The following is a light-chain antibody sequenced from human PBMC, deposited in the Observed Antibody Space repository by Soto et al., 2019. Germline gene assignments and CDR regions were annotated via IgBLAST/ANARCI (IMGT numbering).Light chain of an antibody. J-gene: IGKJ1*01. V-gene: IGKV3-20*01. Sequence: EIVLTQSPGTLSLSPGERATLSCRASQIFSSSYLAWYQQKPGQAPRLLIYVASSRATGFPDSFSGSGFGTDFTLTISRLEPEDFAVYYCQQYGSSPPKTFGQGTKV. CDR3: QQYGSSPPKT. CDR2: VAS. CDR1: QIFSSSY.